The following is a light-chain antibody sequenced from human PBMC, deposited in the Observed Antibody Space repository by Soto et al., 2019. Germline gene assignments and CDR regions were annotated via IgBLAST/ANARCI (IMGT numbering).Light chain of an antibody. Sequence: EIVMTQSPATLSVSPGERATLSCRASQSVSSNLAWYQQKPGQAPRLLIYGASTRATGIPARFSGSGSGTEFTLTISSLQSEDFAVYYCQKYNNWVFTFGPGTKVDIK. V-gene: IGKV3-15*01. CDR1: QSVSSN. J-gene: IGKJ3*01. CDR2: GAS. CDR3: QKYNNWVFT.